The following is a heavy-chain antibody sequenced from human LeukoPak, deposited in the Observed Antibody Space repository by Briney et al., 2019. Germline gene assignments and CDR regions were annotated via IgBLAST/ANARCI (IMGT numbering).Heavy chain of an antibody. V-gene: IGHV3-74*03. CDR2: INSDGTST. Sequence: GGSLRLSCAASGFTFSNYFMHWVRQAPGKGLVWVSRINSDGTSTMYADSVKGRFTISRDNAKNSLYLQMNSLRAEDTAVYYCARHEPVITLSSYYYGMDVWGPGTTVIVSS. CDR3: ARHEPVITLSSYYYGMDV. D-gene: IGHD1-14*01. CDR1: GFTFSNYF. J-gene: IGHJ6*02.